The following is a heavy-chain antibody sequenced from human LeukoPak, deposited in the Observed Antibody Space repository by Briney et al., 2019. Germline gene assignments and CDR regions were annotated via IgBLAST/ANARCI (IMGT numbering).Heavy chain of an antibody. V-gene: IGHV3-7*03. Sequence: GGSLRLSCAASGFTFTTYWMSWVRQAPGKGLEWVANIKRDGSEKKYVHSVKGRFTISRDNAKNSLYLQMNSLRAEDTAVYYCAKRLQGIAAPWGQGTLVTVSS. J-gene: IGHJ4*02. D-gene: IGHD6-13*01. CDR3: AKRLQGIAAP. CDR1: GFTFTTYW. CDR2: IKRDGSEK.